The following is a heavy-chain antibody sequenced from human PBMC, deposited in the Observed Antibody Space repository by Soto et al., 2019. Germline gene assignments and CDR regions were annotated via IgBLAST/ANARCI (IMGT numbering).Heavy chain of an antibody. CDR1: GGSISTSGYY. CDR2: IYYSGST. D-gene: IGHD2-21*01. J-gene: IGHJ4*02. CDR3: ERRRVFLDS. Sequence: SETLSLTCAVSGGSISTSGYYWGWVRQPPGKGLEWIGSIYYSGSTYFNPSLESRVTISLDTSKNQFSLNLRSVTAADTAVYYCERRRVFLDSWGPGTLVTVSS. V-gene: IGHV4-39*01.